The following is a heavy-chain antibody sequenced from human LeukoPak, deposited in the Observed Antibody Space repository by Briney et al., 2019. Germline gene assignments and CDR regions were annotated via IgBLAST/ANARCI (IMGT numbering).Heavy chain of an antibody. CDR3: AKGALAAPRLL. J-gene: IGHJ4*02. Sequence: PGGSLRLSCATSGFPFGTYAMSWVRQAPGKGLEWVSAISGSGGSTYYADSVKGRFTISRDNSKNTLYLQMNSLRAEDTAVYYCAKGALAAPRLLWGQGTLVTVSS. CDR1: GFPFGTYA. D-gene: IGHD6-6*01. V-gene: IGHV3-23*01. CDR2: ISGSGGST.